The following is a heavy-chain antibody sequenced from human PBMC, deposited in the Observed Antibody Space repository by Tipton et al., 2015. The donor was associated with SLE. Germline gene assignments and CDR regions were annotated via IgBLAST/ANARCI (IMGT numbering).Heavy chain of an antibody. CDR1: GFTFSDYY. Sequence: SLRLSCAASGFTFSDYYMSWIRQAPGKGLEWVSYISSSSSYTNYADSVKGRFTISRDNAKNSLYLQMNSLRAEDTAVYYCARGLYDFWSGYGNWFDPWGQGTLVTVSS. J-gene: IGHJ5*02. V-gene: IGHV3-11*06. CDR2: ISSSSSYT. D-gene: IGHD3-3*01. CDR3: ARGLYDFWSGYGNWFDP.